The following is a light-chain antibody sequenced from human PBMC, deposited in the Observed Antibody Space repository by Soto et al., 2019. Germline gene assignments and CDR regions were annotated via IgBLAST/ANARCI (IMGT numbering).Light chain of an antibody. CDR2: KAS. Sequence: DIQMTQSPSTLSASVGDRVTITCRASESISSWLAWYQQKPGKAPKLLIYKASNLGSGVPSRFSGIGSGTEFTLTISSLQPDDFATYYCQQYNSYPWTFGRGTKV. J-gene: IGKJ1*01. V-gene: IGKV1-5*03. CDR1: ESISSW. CDR3: QQYNSYPWT.